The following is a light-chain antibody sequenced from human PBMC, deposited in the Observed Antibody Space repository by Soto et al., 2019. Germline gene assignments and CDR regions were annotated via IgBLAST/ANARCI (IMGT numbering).Light chain of an antibody. CDR2: DVS. CDR3: SSYTTSTLGVL. CDR1: SSDVGGHNY. Sequence: QLVLTQPASVSGSPGQSITISCTGTSSDVGGHNYVSWYQQHPGKAPKLMIYDVSNRPSGVSNRFSGSKSGNTASLTISGLQAEDEADYYCSSYTTSTLGVLFGGGTKVTVL. J-gene: IGLJ2*01. V-gene: IGLV2-14*01.